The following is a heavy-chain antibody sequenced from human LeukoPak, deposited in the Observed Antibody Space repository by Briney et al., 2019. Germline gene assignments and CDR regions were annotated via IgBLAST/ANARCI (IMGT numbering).Heavy chain of an antibody. J-gene: IGHJ6*03. D-gene: IGHD4-23*01. Sequence: GRSLRLSCAASGFTFSSYGMHWVRQAPGKGLEWVAVISYDGSNKYYADSVKGRFTISRDNSKNTLYLQMNSLRAEDTAVYYCAKTPYGGNSQGYYYYMDVWGRGTTVTVSS. CDR2: ISYDGSNK. CDR1: GFTFSSYG. V-gene: IGHV3-30*18. CDR3: AKTPYGGNSQGYYYYMDV.